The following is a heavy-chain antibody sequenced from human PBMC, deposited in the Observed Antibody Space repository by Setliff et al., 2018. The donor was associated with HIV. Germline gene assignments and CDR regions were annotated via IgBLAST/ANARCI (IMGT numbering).Heavy chain of an antibody. J-gene: IGHJ3*01. Sequence: ETLSLTCTVSGGSISTYYLTWIRQPAGKGLEWIGRIFASGSTNYNPSLKSRVTMSVDTSKNQFSLRLSSVTAADTAVYYCARVQMAYAAFDVWGQGTMVTVSS. CDR3: ARVQMAYAAFDV. D-gene: IGHD4-17*01. CDR1: GGSISTYY. CDR2: IFASGST. V-gene: IGHV4-4*07.